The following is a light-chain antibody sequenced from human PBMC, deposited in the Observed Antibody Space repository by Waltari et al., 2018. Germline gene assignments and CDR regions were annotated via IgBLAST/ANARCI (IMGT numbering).Light chain of an antibody. J-gene: IGLJ3*02. CDR1: SDFNVGDFI. CDR2: HNSDSDK. CDR3: MFWPSNVWV. V-gene: IGLV5-37*01. Sequence: QPVLTQPPSSSASPGESARLTCTLPSDFNVGDFIIYWYQQSPGSPPRFLLYHNSDSDKAQGSGVPGRFSGSKDASANAGILLISGLQSEDEADYYCMFWPSNVWVFGGGTKLTVL.